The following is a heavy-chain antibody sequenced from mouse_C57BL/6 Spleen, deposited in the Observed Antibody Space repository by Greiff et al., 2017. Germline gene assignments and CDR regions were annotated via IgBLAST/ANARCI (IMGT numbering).Heavy chain of an antibody. V-gene: IGHV5-17*01. CDR2: ISSGSSTI. D-gene: IGHD1-1*01. Sequence: EVQLVESGGGLVKPGGSLKLSCAASGFTFSDYGMHWVRQAPEKGLEWVAYISSGSSTIYYADTVKGRFTISRDNAKNTLFLQMTSLRSADTAMYYCARRGITTVVSNAMDYWGQGTSVTVSS. CDR3: ARRGITTVVSNAMDY. CDR1: GFTFSDYG. J-gene: IGHJ4*01.